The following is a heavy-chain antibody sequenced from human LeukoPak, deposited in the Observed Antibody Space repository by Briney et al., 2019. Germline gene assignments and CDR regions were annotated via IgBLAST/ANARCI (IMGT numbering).Heavy chain of an antibody. J-gene: IGHJ4*02. D-gene: IGHD2-2*01. CDR1: GASTSSYY. Sequence: SETLSLTCTVSGASTSSYYWSWIRQPAGKGLEWIGRMYTSGSTDYNPSLKSRVTMSVDTSKNQFSLKLSSVTAADTAVYYCAKDRAPLIVPAALDSWGQGTLVTVSS. V-gene: IGHV4-4*07. CDR3: AKDRAPLIVPAALDS. CDR2: MYTSGST.